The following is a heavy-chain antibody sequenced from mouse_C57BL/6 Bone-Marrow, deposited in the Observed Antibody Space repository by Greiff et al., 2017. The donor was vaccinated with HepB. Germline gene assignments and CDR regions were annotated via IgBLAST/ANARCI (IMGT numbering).Heavy chain of an antibody. D-gene: IGHD6-1*01. CDR2: ISSGSSTI. CDR3: GGAPYYAMDY. J-gene: IGHJ4*01. V-gene: IGHV5-17*01. Sequence: DVMLVESGGGLVKPGGSLKLSCAASGFTFSDYGMHWVRQAPEKGLEWVAYISSGSSTIYYADKVKGRFTISRDNAKNTLFLPMTSLRSEDTSMYYCGGAPYYAMDYWGQGTSVTVSS. CDR1: GFTFSDYG.